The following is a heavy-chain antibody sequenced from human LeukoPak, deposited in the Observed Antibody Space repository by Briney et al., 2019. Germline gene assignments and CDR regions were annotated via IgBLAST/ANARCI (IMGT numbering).Heavy chain of an antibody. CDR3: AKDLTSGWGRFDY. Sequence: PVGSLRLSCAASGFTFTSYVVSWVRQAPGKGLEWVSSISGGGGTTYDADSVRGRFTISRDNSKNTLYLQMNSLRAEDTAVYYCAKDLTSGWGRFDYWGQGTLVTVSS. J-gene: IGHJ4*02. D-gene: IGHD6-19*01. CDR1: GFTFTSYV. CDR2: ISGGGGTT. V-gene: IGHV3-23*01.